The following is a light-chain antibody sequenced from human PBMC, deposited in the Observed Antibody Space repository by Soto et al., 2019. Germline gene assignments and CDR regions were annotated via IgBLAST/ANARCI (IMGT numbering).Light chain of an antibody. Sequence: DIVMTQSPLSLPVTPGEPASISCRSSQSLLHSNGNNYLEWYLQKPGQSPQLLIYLGSSRASGVPDRFSGSGSGTDFTLKIRRVEAEDVGVYSCMQAIQPPRTFGQGTKVDIK. V-gene: IGKV2-28*01. CDR1: QSLLHSNGNNY. CDR3: MQAIQPPRT. CDR2: LGS. J-gene: IGKJ1*01.